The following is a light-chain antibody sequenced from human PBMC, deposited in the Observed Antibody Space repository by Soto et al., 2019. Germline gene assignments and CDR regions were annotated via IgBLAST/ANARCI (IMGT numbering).Light chain of an antibody. J-gene: IGKJ5*01. V-gene: IGKV3-15*01. Sequence: EIVMTQSPATLSVSPGDRATLSCWASQSVSSNLAWYQQKPGQAPKLLIYGASTRATGIPARFSGSGSGTDFTLTISSLQSEDFAVYYCQQYHNWPPITFGQGTRLEIK. CDR2: GAS. CDR1: QSVSSN. CDR3: QQYHNWPPIT.